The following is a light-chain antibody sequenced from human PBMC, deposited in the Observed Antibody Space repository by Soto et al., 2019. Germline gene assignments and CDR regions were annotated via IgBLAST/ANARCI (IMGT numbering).Light chain of an antibody. Sequence: EIVLTQSPATLSLSPGERATLSCRASQSVSSYLDWYQQKPGQAPRLLIYDASNRATGIPARFSGSGSGTDFTLTISSLEPEDFAVYYCQQRSNWPITFGQWTRLEIK. V-gene: IGKV3-11*01. CDR2: DAS. CDR3: QQRSNWPIT. CDR1: QSVSSY. J-gene: IGKJ5*01.